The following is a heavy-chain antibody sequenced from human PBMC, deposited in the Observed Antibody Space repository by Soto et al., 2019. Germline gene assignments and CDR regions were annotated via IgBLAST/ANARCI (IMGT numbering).Heavy chain of an antibody. CDR3: ARSTGWYPDY. CDR2: LKGDGSEK. D-gene: IGHD6-19*01. J-gene: IGHJ4*02. V-gene: IGHV3-7*01. Sequence: EVQLVASGGGLVQPGGSLRLSCEGSGFTFSNYWMTWVRQAPGKGLEWVANLKGDGSEKNYVDSVKGRFIISRDNARNSLYLQMYSLRAEDTAVYYCARSTGWYPDYWGQGTLVTVSS. CDR1: GFTFSNYW.